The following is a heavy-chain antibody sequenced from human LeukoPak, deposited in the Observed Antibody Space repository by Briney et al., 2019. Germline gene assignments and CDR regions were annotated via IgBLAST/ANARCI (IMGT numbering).Heavy chain of an antibody. CDR3: ARGYYGMDL. Sequence: ASVKVSCKASGYTFIGQYLYWARQTPGQGLEWMGWINPKTGDTDSAQNLQGRVTMTGDTSVSTVYMELSRLTSDDTAVYYCARGYYGMDLWGQGTTVTVSS. CDR1: GYTFIGQY. J-gene: IGHJ6*02. CDR2: INPKTGDT. V-gene: IGHV1-2*02.